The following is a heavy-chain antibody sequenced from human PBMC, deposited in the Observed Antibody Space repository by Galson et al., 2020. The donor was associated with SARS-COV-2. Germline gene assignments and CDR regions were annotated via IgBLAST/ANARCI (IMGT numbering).Heavy chain of an antibody. D-gene: IGHD6-19*01. CDR3: ARDRIAVAGPMGY. V-gene: IGHV3-21*01. CDR2: ISSSSSYI. Sequence: GESLKISCAASGFTFSSYSMNWVRQAPGKGLEWVSSISSSSSYIYYADSVKGRFTISRDNAKNSLYLQMNSLRAEDTAVYYCARDRIAVAGPMGYWGQGTLVTVSS. CDR1: GFTFSSYS. J-gene: IGHJ4*02.